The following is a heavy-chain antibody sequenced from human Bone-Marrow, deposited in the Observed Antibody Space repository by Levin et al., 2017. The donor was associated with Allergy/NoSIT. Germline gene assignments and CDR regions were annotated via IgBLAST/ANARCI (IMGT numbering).Heavy chain of an antibody. Sequence: SETLSLTCTVSGGSINTYYWSWIRQPPGKGLEWIGYIYHSGSTKYNPSLKSRVTISVDTSKNQFSLKLSSVTAADTAVYYCARKAGYCSGGSCQSARLGALDVWGQGTMVTVSS. D-gene: IGHD2-15*01. CDR3: ARKAGYCSGGSCQSARLGALDV. CDR2: IYHSGST. J-gene: IGHJ3*01. CDR1: GGSINTYY. V-gene: IGHV4-59*01.